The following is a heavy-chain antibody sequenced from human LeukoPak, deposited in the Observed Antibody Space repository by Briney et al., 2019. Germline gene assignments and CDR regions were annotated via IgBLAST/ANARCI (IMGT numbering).Heavy chain of an antibody. V-gene: IGHV3-30*18. J-gene: IGHJ3*02. CDR2: ISYDGSNK. CDR3: AKCRYSSGYGDAFDI. CDR1: GFTFSSYG. Sequence: GGSLRLSCAASGFTFSSYGMHWVRQAPGKGLEWVAVISYDGSNKYYADSVKGRFTISRDNSKNTLYLQMNSLRAEDTAVYYCAKCRYSSGYGDAFDIWGQGTMVTVSS. D-gene: IGHD6-19*01.